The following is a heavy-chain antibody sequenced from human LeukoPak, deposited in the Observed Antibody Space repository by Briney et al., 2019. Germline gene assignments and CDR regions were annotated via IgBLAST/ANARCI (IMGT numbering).Heavy chain of an antibody. V-gene: IGHV4-31*03. CDR2: IYYSGST. D-gene: IGHD2-21*01. J-gene: IGHJ6*03. CDR1: GGSISSGGYY. CDR3: ASIPGDYYYYYMDV. Sequence: SETLSLTCTVSGGSISSGGYYWSWIRQHPGKGLEWIGYIYYSGSTYYNPSLKSRVTISVDTSKNQFSLKLSSVTAADTAVYYCASIPGDYYYYYMDVWGKGTTVTVSS.